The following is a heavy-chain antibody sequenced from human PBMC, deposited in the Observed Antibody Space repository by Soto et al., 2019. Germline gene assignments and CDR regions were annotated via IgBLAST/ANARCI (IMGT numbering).Heavy chain of an antibody. D-gene: IGHD4-4*01. CDR2: IRDDGST. CDR1: GGSISNHN. V-gene: IGHV4-59*11. CDR3: XXXXXXXLHGLVDV. J-gene: IGHJ6*02. Sequence: QVQLRESGPGLVKPSETLSLICSDSGGSISNHNWGWIRLPPGKVLEWIGYIRDDGSTSYTPSLSSPXXXXXXXXXXXXXXXXXXXXXXXXXXXXCXXXXXXXLHGLVDVWGQGTTVTVSS.